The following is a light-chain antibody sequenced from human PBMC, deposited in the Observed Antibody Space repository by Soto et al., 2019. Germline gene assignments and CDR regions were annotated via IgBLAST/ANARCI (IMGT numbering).Light chain of an antibody. Sequence: EIVMTQSPATLSVSPGERATLSCRASQSVSSNLAWYQQKPGQAPRLLIYGASTRATGSPARFSGSGSGTEFTLTISSLQSEDFAVYYCQQYNNWPPVAFGQGTKLEIK. V-gene: IGKV3-15*01. J-gene: IGKJ2*01. CDR1: QSVSSN. CDR3: QQYNNWPPVA. CDR2: GAS.